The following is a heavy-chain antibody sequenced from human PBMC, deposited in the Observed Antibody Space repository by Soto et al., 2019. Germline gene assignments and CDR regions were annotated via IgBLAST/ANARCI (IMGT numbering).Heavy chain of an antibody. CDR2: ISSTGSTI. D-gene: IGHD3-16*01. CDR1: GFTFSTYS. Sequence: EVQLVESGGGLVQPGGSLRLSCAASGFTFSTYSMNWVRQAPGKGLEWVSYISSTGSTIYYADSVKGRFTISRDNAKDPLYLQMSSLRDEDTAVYYCARDTGFGLSWGPGTLVTVSS. CDR3: ARDTGFGLS. V-gene: IGHV3-48*02. J-gene: IGHJ1*01.